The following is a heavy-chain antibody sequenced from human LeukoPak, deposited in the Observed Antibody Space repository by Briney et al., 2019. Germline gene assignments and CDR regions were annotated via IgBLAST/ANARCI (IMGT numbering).Heavy chain of an antibody. V-gene: IGHV3-30*02. CDR2: MRHDGSNE. CDR3: AKDRTVVVTAYGGWFDP. Sequence: GGSLRLSCAASGITFSTSGMHWVRRAPGRGLEWVAFMRHDGSNEKYADSVKGRFTISRDNPKNTLYLQMNSLIVEDTAVYYCAKDRTVVVTAYGGWFDPWGQGTLVTVSS. J-gene: IGHJ5*02. D-gene: IGHD2-15*01. CDR1: GITFSTSG.